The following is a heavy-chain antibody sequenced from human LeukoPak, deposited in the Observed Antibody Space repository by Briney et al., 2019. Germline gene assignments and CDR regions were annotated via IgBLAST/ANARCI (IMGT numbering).Heavy chain of an antibody. Sequence: ASVKVSCKASGYTFTSYGISWVRQAPGQGLEWMGWISAYNGNTNYAQKLQGRVTMTTDTSTSTAYMELRSLRSDDTAVYYCARDYPYDSSGYWQSYYYYYGMDVWGQGTTVTVSS. CDR3: ARDYPYDSSGYWQSYYYYYGMDV. V-gene: IGHV1-18*01. CDR1: GYTFTSYG. J-gene: IGHJ6*02. D-gene: IGHD3-22*01. CDR2: ISAYNGNT.